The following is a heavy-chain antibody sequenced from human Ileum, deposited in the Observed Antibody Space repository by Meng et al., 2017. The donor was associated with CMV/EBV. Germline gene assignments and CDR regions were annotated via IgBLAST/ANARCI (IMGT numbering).Heavy chain of an antibody. J-gene: IGHJ4*02. CDR2: INIDGSRT. CDR3: VRAGGSSGHFYELPDY. CDR1: GFTFSSYW. D-gene: IGHD5/OR15-5a*01. Sequence: GESLKISCAASGFTFSSYWMHWVRQAPGKGLVWVSRINIDGSRTTYADSVKGRFTISRDNAKNTLYLQMNSLRAEDTAVYYCVRAGGSSGHFYELPDYWGQGTLVTVSS. V-gene: IGHV3-74*03.